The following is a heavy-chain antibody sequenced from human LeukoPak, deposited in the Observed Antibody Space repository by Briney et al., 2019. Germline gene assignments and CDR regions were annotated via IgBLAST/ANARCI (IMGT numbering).Heavy chain of an antibody. V-gene: IGHV3-23*01. D-gene: IGHD1-26*01. J-gene: IGHJ4*02. Sequence: QTGGSLRLSGAASGFTFSSYAMSWVRKAPGKGLEWVSAISGSGGSTYYADSVKGRFTISRDNSKNTLYLQMNSLRAEDTAVYYCAKPIGWELPYYFDYWGQGTLVTVSS. CDR1: GFTFSSYA. CDR3: AKPIGWELPYYFDY. CDR2: ISGSGGST.